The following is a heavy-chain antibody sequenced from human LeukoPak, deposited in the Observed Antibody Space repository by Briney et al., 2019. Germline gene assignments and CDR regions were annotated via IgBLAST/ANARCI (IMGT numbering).Heavy chain of an antibody. Sequence: GGSLRLSCAASGFTFSSYGMHWVRQAPGKGLEWVAFIRYDGSNKYYADSVKGRFTISRDNSKNTLYLQMNSLRAEDTAVYYCANLDFWSGFFDYWGQGTLVTVSS. J-gene: IGHJ4*02. CDR2: IRYDGSNK. CDR1: GFTFSSYG. V-gene: IGHV3-30*02. CDR3: ANLDFWSGFFDY. D-gene: IGHD3-3*01.